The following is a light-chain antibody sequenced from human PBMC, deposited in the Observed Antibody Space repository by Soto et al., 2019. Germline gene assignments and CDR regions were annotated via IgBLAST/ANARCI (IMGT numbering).Light chain of an antibody. CDR3: QQSYSTPPIT. CDR2: AAS. J-gene: IGKJ5*01. CDR1: QSISSY. V-gene: IGKV1-39*01. Sequence: EIQITQSPSSLSASLVVRITITCGLSQSISSYLNWYQQKPGKAPKLLIYAASSLQSGVPSRFSGSGSGTDFTLTISSLQPEDFATYYCQQSYSTPPITFGQGTRLEIK.